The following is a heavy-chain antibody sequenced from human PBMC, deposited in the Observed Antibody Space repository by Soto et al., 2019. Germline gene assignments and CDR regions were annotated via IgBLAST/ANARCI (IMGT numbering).Heavy chain of an antibody. CDR1: GFIFSNYA. CDR2: IWSDGSYE. CDR3: ARGTGSGSFLIDY. D-gene: IGHD3-10*01. V-gene: IGHV3-33*01. J-gene: IGHJ4*02. Sequence: QVQLVGSGGGVVQPGRSLRLSCGASGFIFSNYAMHWVRQAPGQGLEWVALIWSDGSYENYAESVKGRFTISRDNSKNTLFLQVNGLRVDDTAVYFCARGTGSGSFLIDYWGQGTLVTVSS.